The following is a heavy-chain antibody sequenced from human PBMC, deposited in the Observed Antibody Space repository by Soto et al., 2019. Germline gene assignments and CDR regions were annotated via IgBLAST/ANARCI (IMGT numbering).Heavy chain of an antibody. CDR2: IYSGGST. Sequence: GGFLRLSCAASGFTVSNNYMSWVRQAPGKGLEWVSVIYSGGSTYYADSVKGRFTISRDNAKNSLYLQMNSLRAEDTAVYYCATSGGYYYDSSGYYYDAFDIWGQGTMVTVSS. CDR1: GFTVSNNY. D-gene: IGHD3-22*01. V-gene: IGHV3-66*01. CDR3: ATSGGYYYDSSGYYYDAFDI. J-gene: IGHJ3*02.